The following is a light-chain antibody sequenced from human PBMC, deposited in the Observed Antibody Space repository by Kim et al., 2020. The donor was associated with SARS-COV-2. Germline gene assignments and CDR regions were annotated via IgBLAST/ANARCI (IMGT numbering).Light chain of an antibody. CDR1: SLRSYY. CDR3: NSRDSNDSVV. V-gene: IGLV3-19*01. Sequence: ALGQTVRITCQGDSLRSYYATWDQQKPGQAPILVIYGKNNRPSGIPDRFSGSSSGNTASLTSTGTRAGEESDYYCNSRDSNDSVVFGGGTQLTVL. CDR2: GKN. J-gene: IGLJ2*01.